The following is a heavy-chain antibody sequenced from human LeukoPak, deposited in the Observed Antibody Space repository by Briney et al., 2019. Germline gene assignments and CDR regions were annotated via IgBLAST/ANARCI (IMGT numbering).Heavy chain of an antibody. CDR1: GFTFSSYE. V-gene: IGHV3-48*03. CDR2: ISSSGSTI. Sequence: PGGSLRLSCAASGFTFSSYEMNWVRQAPGKGLEWVSYISSSGSTIYYADSVKGRFTISRDNAKNSLYLQMNSLRAEDTAVYYCARGSTYYYGSWSLYWGQGTLVTVSS. CDR3: ARGSTYYYGSWSLY. J-gene: IGHJ4*02. D-gene: IGHD3-10*01.